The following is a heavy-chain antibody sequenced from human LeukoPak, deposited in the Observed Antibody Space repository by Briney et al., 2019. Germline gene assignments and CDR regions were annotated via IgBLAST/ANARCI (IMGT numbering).Heavy chain of an antibody. CDR3: VQLRMAAGTRYYFDY. D-gene: IGHD6-13*01. CDR1: GFTFSTYA. J-gene: IGHJ4*02. V-gene: IGHV3-23*01. CDR2: ISGSGGSA. Sequence: GGSLRLSCAASGFTFSTYAMSWVRQAPGKGLEWVSAISGSGGSAYQADSVKGRFTISRDNSKNTLYLQMNSLRAEDTAVYYCVQLRMAAGTRYYFDYWGQGTLVTVSS.